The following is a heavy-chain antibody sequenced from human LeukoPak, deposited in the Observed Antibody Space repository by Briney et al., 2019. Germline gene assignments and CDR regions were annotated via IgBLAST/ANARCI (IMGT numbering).Heavy chain of an antibody. CDR3: AKDRSTVTEVNYFDY. CDR2: ISYDGSNK. J-gene: IGHJ4*02. D-gene: IGHD4-17*01. Sequence: GRSLRLSCAASGFTFSSYGMHWVHQAPGKGLEWVAVISYDGSNKYYADSVKGRFTISRDNSKNTLYLQMNSLRAEDTAVYYCAKDRSTVTEVNYFDYWGQGTLVTVSS. CDR1: GFTFSSYG. V-gene: IGHV3-30*18.